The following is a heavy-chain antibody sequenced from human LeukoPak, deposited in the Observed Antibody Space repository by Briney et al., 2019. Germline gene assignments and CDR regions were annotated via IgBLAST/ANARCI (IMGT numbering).Heavy chain of an antibody. J-gene: IGHJ3*02. CDR2: IYPGDSDT. D-gene: IGHD6-19*01. V-gene: IGHV5-51*01. Sequence: GEALKISCKGSGYSFTSYGIGWVRQMPGKGLEWMGIIYPGDSDTRYSPSFQVQVTISADKSTSTAYLQWSSLKASDPAMYYCASPDRSGWSDAFDIWGQGTMVTVSS. CDR3: ASPDRSGWSDAFDI. CDR1: GYSFTSYG.